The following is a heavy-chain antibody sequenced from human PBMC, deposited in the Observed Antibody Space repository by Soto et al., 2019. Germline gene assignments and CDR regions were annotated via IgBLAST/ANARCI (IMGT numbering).Heavy chain of an antibody. V-gene: IGHV4-59*01. CDR3: ARANVWGSYRYTRQPYNWFDP. J-gene: IGHJ5*02. Sequence: SETLSLTCTVSGGSISSYYWSWIRQPPGKGLEWIGYIYYSGSTNYNPSLKSRVTISVDTSKNQFSLKLSSVTAADTAVYYCARANVWGSYRYTRQPYNWFDPWGQGTLVTVPQ. CDR1: GGSISSYY. D-gene: IGHD3-16*02. CDR2: IYYSGST.